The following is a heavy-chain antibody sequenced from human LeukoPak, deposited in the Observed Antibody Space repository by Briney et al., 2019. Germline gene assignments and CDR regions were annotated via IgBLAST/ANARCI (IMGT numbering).Heavy chain of an antibody. V-gene: IGHV4-61*02. J-gene: IGHJ6*03. CDR3: ARSRGWELLSYYYYMDV. Sequence: SETLSLTCTVSGDSISSGDYYWSWIRQPAGKGLEWIGRISSSGSTNYNPSLKSRVTISVDTSKNQFSLKLSSVTAADTAVYYCARSRGWELLSYYYYMDVWGKGTTVTVSS. CDR1: GDSISSGDYY. CDR2: ISSSGST. D-gene: IGHD1-26*01.